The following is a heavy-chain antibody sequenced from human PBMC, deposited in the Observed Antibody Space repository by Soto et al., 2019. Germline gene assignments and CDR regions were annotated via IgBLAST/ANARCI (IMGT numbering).Heavy chain of an antibody. J-gene: IGHJ5*02. CDR2: IYYSGST. CDR3: ARDQTYYDFWSGVTRNWFDP. CDR1: CGSISSGDYY. V-gene: IGHV4-30-4*01. D-gene: IGHD3-3*01. Sequence: SETLSLTCTVSCGSISSGDYYWSWIRQPPGKGLEWIGYIYYSGSTYYNPSLKSRVTISVDTSKNQFSLKLSSVTAADTAVYYCARDQTYYDFWSGVTRNWFDPWGQGTLVTGLL.